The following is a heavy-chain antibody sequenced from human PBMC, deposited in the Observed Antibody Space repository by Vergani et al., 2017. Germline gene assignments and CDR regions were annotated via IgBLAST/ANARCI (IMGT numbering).Heavy chain of an antibody. Sequence: EVDLVESGGGLAQPGGSLRLSCEASGITFWKYGMHWVRQGPGKGLEWVSGISWNSGAVDYADSVRGRFTISRDNAKNSLSLLMNSLRAEDTAIYYCASDSYYSIYWGQGTLVTVSS. D-gene: IGHD2-21*02. V-gene: IGHV3-9*01. J-gene: IGHJ4*02. CDR1: GITFWKYG. CDR2: ISWNSGAV. CDR3: ASDSYYSIY.